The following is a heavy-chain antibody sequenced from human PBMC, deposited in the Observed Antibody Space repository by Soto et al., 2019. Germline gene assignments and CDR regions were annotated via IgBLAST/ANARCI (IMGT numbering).Heavy chain of an antibody. D-gene: IGHD5-18*01. CDR3: AKDCKYSYGYDPFYY. V-gene: IGHV3-23*01. CDR2: ISGSGGST. CDR1: GFTFSSYA. Sequence: EVQLLESGGGLVQPGGSLRLSCASSGFTFSSYAMSWVRQAPGKGLEWVSAISGSGGSTYYADSVKGRFPISRDNSKNMLYLQMSSLRAEDTDVYYCAKDCKYSYGYDPFYYWGQGTLVTVSS. J-gene: IGHJ4*02.